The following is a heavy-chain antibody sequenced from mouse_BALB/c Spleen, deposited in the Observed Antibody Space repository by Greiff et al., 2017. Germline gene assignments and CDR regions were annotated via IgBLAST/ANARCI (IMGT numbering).Heavy chain of an antibody. J-gene: IGHJ4*01. V-gene: IGHV2-2*02. CDR2: IWSGGST. Sequence: QVQLQQSGPGLVQPSQSLSITCTVSGFSLTSYGVHWVRQSPGKGLEWLGVIWSGGSTDYNAAFISRLSISKDNSKSQVFFKMNSLQANDTAIYYCATPAYYRYDNAMDYWGQGTSVTVSS. D-gene: IGHD2-14*01. CDR3: ATPAYYRYDNAMDY. CDR1: GFSLTSYG.